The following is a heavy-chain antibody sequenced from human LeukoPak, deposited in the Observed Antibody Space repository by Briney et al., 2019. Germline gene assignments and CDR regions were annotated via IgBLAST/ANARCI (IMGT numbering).Heavy chain of an antibody. CDR1: GFTLSSYA. J-gene: IGHJ4*02. V-gene: IGHV3-30-3*01. D-gene: IGHD2-2*01. Sequence: GGSLRLSCAASGFTLSSYAMHWVRQAPGKGLEWVAVISYDGSNKYYADSVKGRFTISRDNSKNTLYLQMNSLRAEDTAVYYCARDQHCSSTSCYGSLGYWGQGTLVTVSS. CDR3: ARDQHCSSTSCYGSLGY. CDR2: ISYDGSNK.